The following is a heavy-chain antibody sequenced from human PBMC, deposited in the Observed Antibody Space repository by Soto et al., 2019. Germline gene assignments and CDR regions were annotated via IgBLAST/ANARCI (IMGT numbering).Heavy chain of an antibody. CDR2: VSSDGTKK. Sequence: QVQLEQSGGGVVQFGRSLRLTCAVSGFNFSNYGMHWVRRSPGKGLEWVASVSSDGTKKYFTESVRGRFTISRDNSRQTLYLQMTGLRAGDTAVYYCVKDYLGSCNALDIWGRGTGVIVSS. J-gene: IGHJ3*02. V-gene: IGHV3-30*18. D-gene: IGHD2-2*01. CDR1: GFNFSNYG. CDR3: VKDYLGSCNALDI.